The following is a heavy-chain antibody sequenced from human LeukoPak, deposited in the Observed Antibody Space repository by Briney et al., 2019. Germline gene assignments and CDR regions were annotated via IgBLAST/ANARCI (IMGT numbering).Heavy chain of an antibody. D-gene: IGHD1-26*01. CDR2: IYHSGST. J-gene: IGHJ4*02. V-gene: IGHV4-38-2*02. CDR1: GGSISSYY. Sequence: SETLSLTSTVSGGSISSYYWGWIRQPPGKGLEWIGSIYHSGSTYYNPSLKSRVTISVDTSKNQFSLKLSSVTAADTAVYYCARDRQGASSLDYWGQGTLVTVSS. CDR3: ARDRQGASSLDY.